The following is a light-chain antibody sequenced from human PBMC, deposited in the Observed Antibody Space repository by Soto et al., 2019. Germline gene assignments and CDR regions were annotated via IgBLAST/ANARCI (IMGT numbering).Light chain of an antibody. Sequence: GMTKYPITLSVSPGERATLSCRASQSVGNNLAWYQQKPGQAPRLLIHGASTRATDIPARFSGSGSGTEFTLAISSLQSEDFAIYYCQRQSNWPRTFGQGTKVDI. CDR2: GAS. CDR3: QRQSNWPRT. J-gene: IGKJ1*01. V-gene: IGKV3-15*01. CDR1: QSVGNN.